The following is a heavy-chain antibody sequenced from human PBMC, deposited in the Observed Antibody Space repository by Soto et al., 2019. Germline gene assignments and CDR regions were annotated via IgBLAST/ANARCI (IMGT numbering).Heavy chain of an antibody. D-gene: IGHD3-3*01. CDR3: ARYYDFWSGPLRGFDP. CDR2: MNPNSGNT. CDR1: GYTFTSYD. V-gene: IGHV1-8*01. J-gene: IGHJ5*02. Sequence: ASVKVSCKASGYTFTSYDINWVRQATGQGLEWMGWMNPNSGNTGYAQKFQGRVTMTRNTSIITAYMELSSLRSEDTAVYYCARYYDFWSGPLRGFDPWGQGTLVTVSS.